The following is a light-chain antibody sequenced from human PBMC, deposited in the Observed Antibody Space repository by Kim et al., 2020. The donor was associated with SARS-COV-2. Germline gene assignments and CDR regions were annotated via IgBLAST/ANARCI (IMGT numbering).Light chain of an antibody. CDR1: KLGDKY. Sequence: VSPRQTACITCSGDKLGDKYACWYQQKPGPSPVLVIYQDSKRPSGIPERFSGSNSGNTATLTISGTQAMDEADYYCQAWDSSTVVFGGGTQLTVL. CDR3: QAWDSSTVV. J-gene: IGLJ2*01. CDR2: QDS. V-gene: IGLV3-1*01.